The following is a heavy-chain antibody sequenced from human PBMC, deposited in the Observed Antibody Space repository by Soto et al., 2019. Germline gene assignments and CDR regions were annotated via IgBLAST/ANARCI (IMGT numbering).Heavy chain of an antibody. CDR3: VRGLRYSGMDV. CDR2: IDHSGST. Sequence: QVQLQQWGAGLLKPSETLSLTCAVSGGSFSAYYWTWIRQPPGRGLEWIGEIDHSGSTNYNPSLEGRVTMPIDTAKNRFSLNVTSVTAADTAVYYCVRGLRYSGMDVWGHGTTVTVS. CDR1: GGSFSAYY. J-gene: IGHJ6*02. D-gene: IGHD2-15*01. V-gene: IGHV4-34*01.